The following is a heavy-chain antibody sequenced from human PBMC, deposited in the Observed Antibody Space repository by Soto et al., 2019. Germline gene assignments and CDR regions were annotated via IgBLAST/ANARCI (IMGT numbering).Heavy chain of an antibody. Sequence: PSETLSLTCTVSGGSISSGDYYWSWIRQPPGKGLEWIGYIYYSGSTYYNPSLKSRVTISVDTSKNQFSLKLSSVTAADTAVYYCARGEYDPYYYDSSDHGMDVWGQGTTVTVSS. D-gene: IGHD3-22*01. CDR2: IYYSGST. V-gene: IGHV4-30-4*01. CDR3: ARGEYDPYYYDSSDHGMDV. J-gene: IGHJ6*02. CDR1: GGSISSGDYY.